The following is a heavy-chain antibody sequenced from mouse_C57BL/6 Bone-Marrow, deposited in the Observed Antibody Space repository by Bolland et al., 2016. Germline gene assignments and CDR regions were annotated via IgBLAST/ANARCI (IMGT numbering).Heavy chain of an antibody. D-gene: IGHD2-3*01. CDR3: ARHPYDGYLHWYFDV. J-gene: IGHJ1*01. V-gene: IGHV5-6*01. Sequence: SVKGRFTISRDNDKNTLYLQMSSLKSEDTAMYYCARHPYDGYLHWYFDVWGQGTT.